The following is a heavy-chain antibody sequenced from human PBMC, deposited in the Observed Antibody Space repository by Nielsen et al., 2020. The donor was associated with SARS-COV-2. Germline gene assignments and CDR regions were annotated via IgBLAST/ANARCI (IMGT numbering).Heavy chain of an antibody. V-gene: IGHV3-9*01. Sequence: GGSLRLSCAASGFTFDDYAMHWVRQAPGKGLEWVSGISWNSGSIGYADSVKGRFTISRDNAKNSLYLQMNSLRAEDTALYYCAKVGVGPFDYWGQGTLVTVSS. J-gene: IGHJ4*02. CDR2: ISWNSGSI. CDR1: GFTFDDYA. D-gene: IGHD2-15*01. CDR3: AKVGVGPFDY.